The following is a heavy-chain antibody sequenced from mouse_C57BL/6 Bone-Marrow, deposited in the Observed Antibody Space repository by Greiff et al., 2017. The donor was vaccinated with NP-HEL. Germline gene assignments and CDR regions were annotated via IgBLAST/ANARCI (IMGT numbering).Heavy chain of an antibody. V-gene: IGHV14-4*01. CDR2: IDPENGDT. CDR1: GFNIKDDY. CDR3: TKGYDGYWYFDV. D-gene: IGHD2-2*01. J-gene: IGHJ1*03. Sequence: EVQLQESGAELVRPGASVKLSCTASGFNIKDDYMHWVKQRPEQGLEWIGWIDPENGDTEYASKFQGKATITADTSSNTAYLQLSSLTSEDTAVYYCTKGYDGYWYFDVWGTGTTVTVSS.